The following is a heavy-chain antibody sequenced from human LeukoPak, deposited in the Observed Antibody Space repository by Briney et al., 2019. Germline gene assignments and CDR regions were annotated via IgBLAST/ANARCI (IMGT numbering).Heavy chain of an antibody. V-gene: IGHV3-21*01. CDR3: ARDEVAYYYDSSGYLGGWYFDY. CDR1: GFTFSSYE. CDR2: ISSSSSYI. J-gene: IGHJ4*02. D-gene: IGHD3-22*01. Sequence: GGSLRLSCVASGFTFSSYEMNWVRQAPGKGLEWVSSISSSSSYIYYADSVKGRFTISRDNAKNSLYLQMNSLRAEDTAVYYCARDEVAYYYDSSGYLGGWYFDYWGQGTLVTVSS.